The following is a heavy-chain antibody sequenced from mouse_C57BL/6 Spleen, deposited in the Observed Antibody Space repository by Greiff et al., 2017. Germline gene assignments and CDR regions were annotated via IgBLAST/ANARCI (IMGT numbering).Heavy chain of an antibody. CDR3: ARHYGSSYGYFDV. CDR2: IYPGGGYT. V-gene: IGHV1-63*01. Sequence: VQLQQSGAELVRPGTSVKMSCKASGYTFTNYWIGWAKQSPGHGLEWIGDIYPGGGYTNYNEKFKGKATLTADKSSSTAYMQFSSLTSEDSAIYCCARHYGSSYGYFDVWGTGTTVTVSS. J-gene: IGHJ1*03. D-gene: IGHD1-1*01. CDR1: GYTFTNYW.